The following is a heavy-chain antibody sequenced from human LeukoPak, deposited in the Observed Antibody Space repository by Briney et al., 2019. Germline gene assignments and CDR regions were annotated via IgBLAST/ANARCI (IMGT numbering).Heavy chain of an antibody. V-gene: IGHV1-46*01. CDR1: GYTFTSYY. Sequence: ASVQVSCKASGYTFTSYYMHWVRQAPGQGLEWMGIINPSGGSTSYAQKFQGRVTMTRDTSTSTVYMELSSLRSEDTAVYYCARDLRRFRGYSYVGNFDYWGQGTLVTVSS. CDR2: INPSGGST. D-gene: IGHD5-18*01. J-gene: IGHJ4*02. CDR3: ARDLRRFRGYSYVGNFDY.